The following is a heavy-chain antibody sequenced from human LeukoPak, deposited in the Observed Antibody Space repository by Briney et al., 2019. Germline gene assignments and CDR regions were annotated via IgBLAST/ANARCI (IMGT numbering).Heavy chain of an antibody. V-gene: IGHV3-7*01. Sequence: GGSLRLSCAASGFTFSSYWMSWVRQAPGKGLEWVANIKQDGSEKYYVDSVKGRFTISRDNAKNSLYLQVNILRAEDTAVFYCLSGPGHCGQGTLVTVSS. CDR3: LSGPGH. J-gene: IGHJ4*02. CDR2: IKQDGSEK. CDR1: GFTFSSYW.